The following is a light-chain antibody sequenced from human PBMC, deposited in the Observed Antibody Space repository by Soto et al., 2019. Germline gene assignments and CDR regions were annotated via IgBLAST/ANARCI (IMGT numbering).Light chain of an antibody. J-gene: IGLJ3*02. CDR1: SSDVGGYNY. Sequence: QSVLTQPRSVSGSPGQSVTISCTGTSSDVGGYNYVSWYQQHPGKVPKLMIYAVSKRPSGVPDRFSGSKSGNTASLTISGLQAEDEADYYCCSFVGSYTVVFGGGTKLTVL. CDR3: CSFVGSYTVV. CDR2: AVS. V-gene: IGLV2-11*01.